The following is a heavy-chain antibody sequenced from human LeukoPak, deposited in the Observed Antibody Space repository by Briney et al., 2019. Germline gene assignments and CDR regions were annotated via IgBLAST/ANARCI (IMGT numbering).Heavy chain of an antibody. V-gene: IGHV3-72*01. D-gene: IGHD1-26*01. CDR3: ARASHSGSYFFY. CDR2: SRNKANSYTT. CDR1: GFTFSDHY. Sequence: GGSLRLSCAASGFTFSDHYMDWVRQTPGKGLEWVGRSRNKANSYTTEYAASVKGRFTISRDDSKNSLFLQMNSLKTDDTAVYYCARASHSGSYFFYWGQGTLVTVSS. J-gene: IGHJ4*02.